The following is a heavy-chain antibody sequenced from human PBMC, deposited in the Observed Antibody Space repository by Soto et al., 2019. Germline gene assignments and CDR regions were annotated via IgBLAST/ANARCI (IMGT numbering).Heavy chain of an antibody. J-gene: IGHJ4*02. CDR1: GYTFTSYG. Sequence: ASVKVSCKASGYTFTSYGISWVRQAPGQGLEWMGWISAYNGNTNYAQKLQGRVTMTTDTSTSTAYMELRSLRSDDTAVYYCARDQTPGYYYDSSGPYYFDYWGQGTLVTVSS. D-gene: IGHD3-22*01. CDR3: ARDQTPGYYYDSSGPYYFDY. CDR2: ISAYNGNT. V-gene: IGHV1-18*01.